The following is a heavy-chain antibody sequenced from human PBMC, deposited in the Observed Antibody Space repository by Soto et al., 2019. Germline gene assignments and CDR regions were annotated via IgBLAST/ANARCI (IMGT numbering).Heavy chain of an antibody. J-gene: IGHJ4*02. D-gene: IGHD4-17*01. CDR2: IYYSGST. Sequence: SETLSLTCTVSGGSISSSSYYWGWIRQPPGKGLEWIGSIYYSGSTYYNPSLKSRVTISVDTSKNQFSLKLSSVTAADTAVYYCARHQATVTTLDYWGQGTLVTVS. CDR3: ARHQATVTTLDY. CDR1: GGSISSSSYY. V-gene: IGHV4-39*01.